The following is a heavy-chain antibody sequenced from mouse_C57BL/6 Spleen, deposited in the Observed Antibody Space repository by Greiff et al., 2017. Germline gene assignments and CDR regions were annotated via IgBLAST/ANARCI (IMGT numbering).Heavy chain of an antibody. CDR2: IHPNSGST. CDR1: GYTFSSYW. J-gene: IGHJ2*01. D-gene: IGHD1-1*02. CDR3: ARRGAIWHYFDY. Sequence: QVQLQQPGAELVKPGASVKLSCKASGYTFSSYWMHWVKQRPGQGLVWIGMIHPNSGSTNYNEKFKGKAPLTVDKSSSTAYMQLSNLTSEDSAVYYCARRGAIWHYFDYWGQGTTLTVSS. V-gene: IGHV1-64*01.